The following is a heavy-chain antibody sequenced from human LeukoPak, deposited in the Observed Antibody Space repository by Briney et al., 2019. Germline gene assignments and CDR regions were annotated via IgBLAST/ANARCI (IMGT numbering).Heavy chain of an antibody. D-gene: IGHD2-2*01. CDR1: GFTFDDYA. J-gene: IGHJ3*02. Sequence: GRSLRLSCAASGFTFDDYAMHWVRQAPGKGLEWVSGISWNSGSIGYADSVKGRFTISRDNAKNSLYLQMNSLRAEDMALYYYAKGVGYCSSTSCHGAFDIWGQGTMVTVSS. CDR3: AKGVGYCSSTSCHGAFDI. CDR2: ISWNSGSI. V-gene: IGHV3-9*03.